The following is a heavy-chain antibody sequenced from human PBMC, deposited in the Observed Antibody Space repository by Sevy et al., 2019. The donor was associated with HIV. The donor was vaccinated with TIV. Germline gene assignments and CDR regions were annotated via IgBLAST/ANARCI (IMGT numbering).Heavy chain of an antibody. J-gene: IGHJ3*01. Sequence: GGSLRLSCGASGFTFNTHAMNWVRQAPGKGLEWVSVISGTGSSTYYADSVKGRFTIFRDNSKNTLYLQMNGLRDDDTAVYYDAKALNPALESMIEVIFRTLKGFDVWGQGTMVTVSS. CDR1: GFTFNTHA. V-gene: IGHV3-23*01. CDR3: AKALNPALESMIEVIFRTLKGFDV. CDR2: ISGTGSST. D-gene: IGHD3-22*01.